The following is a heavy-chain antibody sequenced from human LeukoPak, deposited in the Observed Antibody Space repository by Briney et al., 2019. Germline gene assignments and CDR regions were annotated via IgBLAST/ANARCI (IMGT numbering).Heavy chain of an antibody. J-gene: IGHJ4*02. CDR2: INQDGSEK. V-gene: IGHV3-7*01. CDR1: GFTFSTCW. CDR3: AAGAGWLIDW. D-gene: IGHD6-19*01. Sequence: GGSLRLSCAASGFTFSTCWMGWVRQAPGKGLEWVASINQDGSEKYYVDSVKGRFTISRDNAKNSLYLQMNSLRAEDTAVYYCAAGAGWLIDWWGQGTLVTVSS.